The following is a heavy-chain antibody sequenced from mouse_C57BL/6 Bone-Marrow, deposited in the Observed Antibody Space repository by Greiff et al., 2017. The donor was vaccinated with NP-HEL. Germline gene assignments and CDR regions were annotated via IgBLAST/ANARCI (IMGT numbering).Heavy chain of an antibody. Sequence: EVKLVESGGGLVKPGGSLKLSCAASGFTFSDYGMHWVRQAPEKGLEWVAYISSGSSSIYYADTVKGRFTISRDNAKNTLFLQMTSLRSEDTAMYYCAKKYFDVWGTGTTVTVSS. CDR1: GFTFSDYG. CDR3: AKKYFDV. J-gene: IGHJ1*03. CDR2: ISSGSSSI. V-gene: IGHV5-17*01.